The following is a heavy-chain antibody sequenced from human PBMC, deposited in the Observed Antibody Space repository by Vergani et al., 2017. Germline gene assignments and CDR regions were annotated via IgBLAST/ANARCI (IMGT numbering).Heavy chain of an antibody. D-gene: IGHD3-16*01. CDR3: ARPGQGGMRDPDY. CDR2: IKQDGSEK. J-gene: IGHJ4*02. V-gene: IGHV3-7*01. CDR1: GFTFSSYW. Sequence: EVQLVESGGGLVQPGGSLRLSCAASGFTFSSYWMSWVRQAPGKGLEWVANIKQDGSEKYYVDSVKGRFTISRDNAKNSLYLQMNSLRAEDTAVYYCARPGQGGMRDPDYWGQGTLVTVSS.